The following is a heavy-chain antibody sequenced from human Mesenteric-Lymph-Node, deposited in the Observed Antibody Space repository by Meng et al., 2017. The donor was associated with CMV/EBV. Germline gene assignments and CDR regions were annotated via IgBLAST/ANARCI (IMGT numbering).Heavy chain of an antibody. Sequence: GGSLRLSCAVTGFTFRSYVMSWVRQAPGKGLEWVSYISSSSSSMFYADSVRGRFTISRDNAKNSLYLQMNSLRAEDTGIYYCARDHYGGSVRTFDYWGLGTLVTVSS. CDR3: ARDHYGGSVRTFDY. CDR1: GFTFRSYV. D-gene: IGHD2-21*01. CDR2: ISSSSSSM. J-gene: IGHJ4*02. V-gene: IGHV3-48*04.